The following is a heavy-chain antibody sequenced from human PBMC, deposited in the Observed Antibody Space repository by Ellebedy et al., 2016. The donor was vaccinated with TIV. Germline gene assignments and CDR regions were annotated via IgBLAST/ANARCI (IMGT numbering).Heavy chain of an antibody. V-gene: IGHV4-59*08. J-gene: IGHJ4*02. D-gene: IGHD1-26*01. CDR3: ARRYSGSSYHYFDY. CDR2: IYNSVIT. Sequence: MPSETLSLTCTVSGGSISSNYWDWIRQPPGKGLEWIGYIYNSVITNYNPSLNSRVTMSLDTSKRQLSLKLRSVTAADTAVYYCARRYSGSSYHYFDYWGQGTLVIVSS. CDR1: GGSISSNY.